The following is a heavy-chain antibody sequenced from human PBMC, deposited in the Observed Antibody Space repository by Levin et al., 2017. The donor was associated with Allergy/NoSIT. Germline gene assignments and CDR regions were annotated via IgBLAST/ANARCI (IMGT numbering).Heavy chain of an antibody. Sequence: PGGSLRLSCAVSGLSFSIYAMHWVRQSPGKGLEWVAVISHEGSKIFYADSVKGRFTISRDNAKNMLYLQMSSLTAEDTGVYYCVRALGANYDYVWGSYRYVGHGLDVWGQGTTVTVSS. V-gene: IGHV3-30*04. CDR3: VRALGANYDYVWGSYRYVGHGLDV. CDR1: GLSFSIYA. D-gene: IGHD3-16*02. CDR2: ISHEGSKI. J-gene: IGHJ6*02.